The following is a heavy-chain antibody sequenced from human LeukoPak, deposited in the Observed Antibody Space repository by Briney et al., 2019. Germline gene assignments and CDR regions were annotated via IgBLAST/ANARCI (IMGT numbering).Heavy chain of an antibody. V-gene: IGHV7-4-1*02. CDR3: ARGHELRYFDWPEAV. J-gene: IGHJ4*02. CDR2: INTNTGNP. Sequence: GASVKVSCKASGYTFTSYAMNWVRQAPGQGLEWMGWINTNTGNPTYAQGFTGRFVFSLDTSVSTAYLQINNLQAEDTAVYYCARGHELRYFDWPEAVWGQGTLVTVSS. CDR1: GYTFTSYA. D-gene: IGHD3-9*01.